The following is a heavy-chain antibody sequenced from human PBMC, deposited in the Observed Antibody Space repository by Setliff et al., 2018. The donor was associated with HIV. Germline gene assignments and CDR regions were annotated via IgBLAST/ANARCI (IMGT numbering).Heavy chain of an antibody. Sequence: PSETLSLTCTVSRGSITSGDYYWSWIRQPPGKGLEWIGYIYYSVSTYFNPSLKSRVTMSADTSTDTAYMELSGLRSEDTAIYYCVLYSTGASRFDYWGQGIQVTVSS. CDR2: IYYSVST. J-gene: IGHJ4*02. CDR3: VLYSTGASRFDY. V-gene: IGHV4-30-4*02. CDR1: RGSITSGDYY. D-gene: IGHD2-8*01.